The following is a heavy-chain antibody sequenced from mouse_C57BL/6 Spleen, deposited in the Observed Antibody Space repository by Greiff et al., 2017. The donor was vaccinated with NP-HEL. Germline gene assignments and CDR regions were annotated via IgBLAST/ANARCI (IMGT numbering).Heavy chain of an antibody. Sequence: VQLQQSGPVLVKPGASVKMSCKASGYTFTDYYMNWVKQSPGKSLEWIGDINPYNGGTSYNQKFKGKATLTVDKSSSTAYMELNSLTSEDSAVYYCARWDDPLYYFDDWGQGTTLTVAT. CDR2: INPYNGGT. V-gene: IGHV1-19*01. D-gene: IGHD2-3*01. CDR1: GYTFTDYY. CDR3: ARWDDPLYYFDD. J-gene: IGHJ2*01.